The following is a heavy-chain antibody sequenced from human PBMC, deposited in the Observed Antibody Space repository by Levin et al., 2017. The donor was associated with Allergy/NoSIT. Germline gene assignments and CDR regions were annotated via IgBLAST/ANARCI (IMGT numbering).Heavy chain of an antibody. D-gene: IGHD3-10*01. CDR1: GGSFSGYY. CDR2: INHSGST. V-gene: IGHV4-34*01. CDR3: ARGRSGYYGSGSSRFDY. Sequence: PSETLSLTCAVYGGSFSGYYWSWIRQPPGKGLEWIGEINHSGSTNYNPSLKSRVTISVDTSKNQFSLKLSSVTAADTAVYYCARGRSGYYGSGSSRFDYWGQGTLVTVSS. J-gene: IGHJ4*02.